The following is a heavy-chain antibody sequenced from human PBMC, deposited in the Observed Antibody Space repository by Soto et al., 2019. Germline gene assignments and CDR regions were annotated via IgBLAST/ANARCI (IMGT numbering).Heavy chain of an antibody. J-gene: IGHJ6*02. V-gene: IGHV2-70*04. CDR3: ARAFYGMDV. Sequence: SGPTGEPTQTLTLTCTVSGFSLSGTGMRVTWIRQPPGKALEWLARIDWEDTKLYSSSLKTRLTISRDTSKNQVVLTMTSMDPADTGTYYCARAFYGMDVWGQGTTVTVSS. CDR2: IDWEDTK. CDR1: GFSLSGTGMR.